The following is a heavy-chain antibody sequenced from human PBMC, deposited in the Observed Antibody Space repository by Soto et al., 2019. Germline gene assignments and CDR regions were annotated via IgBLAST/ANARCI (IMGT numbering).Heavy chain of an antibody. Sequence: PSETLSLTCTVSGGSISSSNFYWGWIRQPPGKGLEWIGNIYYTGSTYYNPSLKSRVTISVDTSKNQFSLKLSSVTAADTAVYFCERLLYDSSEHFDYWGPGTLLTVSS. J-gene: IGHJ4*02. V-gene: IGHV4-39*01. CDR2: IYYTGST. D-gene: IGHD3-22*01. CDR3: ERLLYDSSEHFDY. CDR1: GGSISSSNFY.